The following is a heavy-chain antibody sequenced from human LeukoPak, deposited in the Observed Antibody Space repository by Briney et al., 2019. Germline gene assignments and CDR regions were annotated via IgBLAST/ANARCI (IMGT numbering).Heavy chain of an antibody. V-gene: IGHV3-30*02. CDR1: GFTFSSYG. CDR3: AKNQYSGSYLLDY. CDR2: IRYDGSNK. D-gene: IGHD1-26*01. Sequence: PGGSLRLSCAAFGFTFSSYGMHWVRQAPGKGLEWVAFIRYDGSNKYYADSVKGRFTISRDNSKNTLYLQMNSLRAEDTAVYYCAKNQYSGSYLLDYWGQGTLVTVSS. J-gene: IGHJ4*02.